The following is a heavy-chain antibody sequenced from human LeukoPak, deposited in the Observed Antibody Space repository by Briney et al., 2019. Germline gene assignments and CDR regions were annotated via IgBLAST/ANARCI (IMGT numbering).Heavy chain of an antibody. D-gene: IGHD6-19*01. J-gene: IGHJ4*02. V-gene: IGHV4-59*01. CDR2: RHYRGTT. Sequence: PGGSLRLSCAASGFTFSSYAMSWVRQAPGKGLEWIASRHYRGTTNYNPSLESRVTISVDTSRKQFSLKLSSVTAADTAVYYCAREMWPVGVSYFDYRGQGILVTVSS. CDR1: GFTFSSYA. CDR3: AREMWPVGVSYFDY.